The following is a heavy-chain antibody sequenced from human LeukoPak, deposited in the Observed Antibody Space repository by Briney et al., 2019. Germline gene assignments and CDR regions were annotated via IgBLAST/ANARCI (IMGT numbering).Heavy chain of an antibody. V-gene: IGHV4-59*08. CDR3: ARQEVARFDF. CDR1: GASINSDF. J-gene: IGHJ4*02. Sequence: SETLSLTCTVSGASINSDFWSWIRQPPGKGLEWIGYIHYTGSTNYNPSLKSRVTISVDTSKNQFSLKPRSVTAADTAVYYCARQEVARFDFWGQGTLVTVSS. CDR2: IHYTGST. D-gene: IGHD2-15*01.